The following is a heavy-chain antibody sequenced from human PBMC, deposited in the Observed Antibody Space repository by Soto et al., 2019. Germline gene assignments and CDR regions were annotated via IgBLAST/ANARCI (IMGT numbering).Heavy chain of an antibody. CDR1: GYTFTGYY. D-gene: IGHD1-26*01. J-gene: IGHJ6*02. CDR3: ARDNIVGAYYYYGMDV. V-gene: IGHV1-2*02. Sequence: QVPLVQSGAEVKKPGASVKVSCKASGYTFTGYYMHWVRQAPGQGLEWMGWINPNSGGTNYAQKFQGRVTMTRDTSISTAYMELSRLRSDDTAVFYCARDNIVGAYYYYGMDVWGQGTTVTVSS. CDR2: INPNSGGT.